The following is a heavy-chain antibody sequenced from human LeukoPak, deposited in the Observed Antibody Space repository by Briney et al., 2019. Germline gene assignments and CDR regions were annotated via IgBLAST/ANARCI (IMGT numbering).Heavy chain of an antibody. CDR3: ARGVLARGSSGWYFDY. CDR1: RFTFSIYA. V-gene: IGHV3-64*01. J-gene: IGHJ4*02. CDR2: ISSNGGST. D-gene: IGHD6-19*01. Sequence: GGSLRLSCAASRFTFSIYAMHWVHQAPGKGLKYVSAISSNGGSTYYANSVKGRFTISRDNSKNTLYLQMGRLRAEEMAVYYCARGVLARGSSGWYFDYWGQGTLVTVSS.